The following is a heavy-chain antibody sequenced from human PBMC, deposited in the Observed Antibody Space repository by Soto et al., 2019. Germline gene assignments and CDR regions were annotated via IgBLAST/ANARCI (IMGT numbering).Heavy chain of an antibody. CDR2: ISSNGVGT. CDR3: ARRSRPHFYYMDV. J-gene: IGHJ6*03. V-gene: IGHV3-64*01. CDR1: GFTLSGYA. Sequence: EVQLAESGGGLAQPGGSLRLSCAASGFTLSGYAMDWVRQAPGKGLEYVSGISSNGVGTYYANSVQGRFTISRDNYKNTVYLQMGSMRPEDMAVYYCARRSRPHFYYMDVWGKGTTVTVSS. D-gene: IGHD6-6*01.